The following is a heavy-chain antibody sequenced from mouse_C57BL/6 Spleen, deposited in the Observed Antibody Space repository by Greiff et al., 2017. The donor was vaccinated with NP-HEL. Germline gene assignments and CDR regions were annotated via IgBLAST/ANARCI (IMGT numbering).Heavy chain of an antibody. Sequence: VKLMESGPELVKPGASVKISCKASGYAFSSSWMNWVKQRPGKGLEWIGRIYPGDGDTNYNGKFKGKATLTADKSSSTAYMQLSSLTSEDSAVYFCAREGGNYYFDYWGQGTTLTVSS. J-gene: IGHJ2*01. D-gene: IGHD2-1*01. CDR3: AREGGNYYFDY. CDR2: IYPGDGDT. CDR1: GYAFSSSW. V-gene: IGHV1-82*01.